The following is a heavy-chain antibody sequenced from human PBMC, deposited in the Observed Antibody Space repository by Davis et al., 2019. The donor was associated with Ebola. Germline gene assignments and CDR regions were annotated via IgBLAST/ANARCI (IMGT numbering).Heavy chain of an antibody. CDR2: ISYDGSNK. Sequence: GGSLRLSCAASGFTFSSYAMHWVRQAPGKGLEWVAVISYDGSNKYYADSVKGRFTISRDNSKNTLYLQMNSLRAEDTAVYYCARDAATTGAFGIWGQGTMVTVSS. CDR1: GFTFSSYA. D-gene: IGHD1-26*01. CDR3: ARDAATTGAFGI. V-gene: IGHV3-30-3*01. J-gene: IGHJ3*02.